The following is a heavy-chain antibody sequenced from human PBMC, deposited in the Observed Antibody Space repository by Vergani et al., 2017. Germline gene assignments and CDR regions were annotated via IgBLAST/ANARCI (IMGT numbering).Heavy chain of an antibody. CDR3: AXEYSSTSGRAFDF. J-gene: IGHJ3*01. CDR1: GFTFINAW. D-gene: IGHD2-2*01. Sequence: EVQLVESGGGLVKPGGSLRLSCAASGFTFINAWMNWVRQAPGKGLEWVSFVSTGTKSQSYAESVKGRFTISRDSAKNSLYLQMDSLRAEDTAVYYCAXEYSSTSGRAFDFWGQGTKVTVSS. V-gene: IGHV3-48*01. CDR2: VSTGTKSQ.